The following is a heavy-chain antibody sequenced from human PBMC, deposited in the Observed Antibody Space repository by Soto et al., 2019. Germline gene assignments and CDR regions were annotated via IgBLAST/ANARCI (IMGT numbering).Heavy chain of an antibody. CDR2: IKQEGSAK. Sequence: EVQLVESGGGLVQPGGSLRLSCAASGFTFSSDWMSLVRQAPGKGLEWVANIKQEGSAKYYVDAVKGRFTISRDNAKNSLYLQMNSLRAEDTAVYYCARDGTRVRGVIVDWFDPWGQGTLVTVSS. D-gene: IGHD3-10*01. CDR1: GFTFSSDW. CDR3: ARDGTRVRGVIVDWFDP. V-gene: IGHV3-7*05. J-gene: IGHJ5*02.